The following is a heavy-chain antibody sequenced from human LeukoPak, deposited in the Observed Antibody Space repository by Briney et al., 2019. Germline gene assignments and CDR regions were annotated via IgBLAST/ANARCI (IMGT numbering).Heavy chain of an antibody. V-gene: IGHV3-33*01. D-gene: IGHD6-19*01. CDR3: ARDSSGWSYFDY. CDR1: GFTFSSYG. J-gene: IGHJ4*02. CDR2: IWYDGSNK. Sequence: GGPLRLSCAASGFTFSSYGMHWVRQAPGKGLEWVAVIWYDGSNKYYADSVKGRFTISRDNSKNTLYLQMNSLRAEDTAVYYCARDSSGWSYFDYWGQGTLVTVSS.